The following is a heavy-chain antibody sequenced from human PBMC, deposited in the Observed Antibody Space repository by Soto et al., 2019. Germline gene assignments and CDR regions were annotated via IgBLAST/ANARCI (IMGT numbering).Heavy chain of an antibody. J-gene: IGHJ6*02. CDR3: ARIYSVDTYGYVNGGLDV. V-gene: IGHV4-59*01. Sequence: KPSETLSLTCIVSGGSIRSYYWSWIRQSPEKGLEWIGYFYHSGNSNYNPSLKSRVTISVDTSKNQLSLSLRSVTAADTAVYFCARIYSVDTYGYVNGGLDVWGQGTKVTVSS. CDR2: FYHSGNS. D-gene: IGHD5-18*01. CDR1: GGSIRSYY.